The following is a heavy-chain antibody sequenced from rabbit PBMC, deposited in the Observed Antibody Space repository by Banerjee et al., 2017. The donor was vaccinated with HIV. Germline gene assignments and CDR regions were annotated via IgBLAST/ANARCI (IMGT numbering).Heavy chain of an antibody. CDR3: ARGGADGYVYIL. Sequence: QSLEESGGDLVKPGASLTLTCTASGFTFSSYWMCWVRQAPGKGLEWIGCINGGSSGSTYYASWAKGRFTISKTSSTTVTLQMTSLTAADTATYFCARGGADGYVYILWGQGTLVTVS. J-gene: IGHJ6*01. CDR2: INGGSSGST. D-gene: IGHD6-1*01. V-gene: IGHV1S40*01. CDR1: GFTFSSYW.